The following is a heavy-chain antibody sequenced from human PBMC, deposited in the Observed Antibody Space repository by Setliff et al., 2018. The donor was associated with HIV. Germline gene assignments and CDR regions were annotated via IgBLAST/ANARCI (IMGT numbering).Heavy chain of an antibody. D-gene: IGHD5-12*01. CDR3: ARAHFLVAMTRNWFDP. Sequence: RASVKVSCKSSGYTFTDYFMHWVRQAPGQGLEWIGRINPKSGVADYLKKFQGRVTMTTDTSTNTAHMELIRPRFDDTAVYYCARAHFLVAMTRNWFDPWGQGTLVTVSS. CDR2: INPKSGVA. V-gene: IGHV1-2*06. CDR1: GYTFTDYF. J-gene: IGHJ5*02.